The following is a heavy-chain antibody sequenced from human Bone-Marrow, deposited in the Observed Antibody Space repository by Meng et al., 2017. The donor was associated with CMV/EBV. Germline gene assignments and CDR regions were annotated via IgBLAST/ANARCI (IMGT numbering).Heavy chain of an antibody. J-gene: IGHJ5*02. CDR1: GYTFTSYG. CDR3: ARAVGSGSYGWFDP. Sequence: QVQLGRAGAEVKGPGASVKVSCKASGYTFTSYGISWVRQAPGQGLECMGWISAYNGNTNYAQKLQGRVTMTTDTSTSTAYMELRSLRSDDTAVYYCARAVGSGSYGWFDPWGQGTLVTVSS. D-gene: IGHD3-10*01. CDR2: ISAYNGNT. V-gene: IGHV1-18*01.